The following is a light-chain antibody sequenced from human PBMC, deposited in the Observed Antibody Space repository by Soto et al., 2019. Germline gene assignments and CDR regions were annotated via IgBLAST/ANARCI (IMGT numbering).Light chain of an antibody. V-gene: IGKV3-20*01. CDR3: QQYGGSPWT. Sequence: DTVLTQSPGTLSLSPGERATLSCRASQSVSSSYLAWYQQKPGQAPRLLIYAASSRATGIPDRFTGSGSGTDFTLTISSLEPEDIAVYYCQQYGGSPWTFGQGTKVDNK. CDR1: QSVSSSY. CDR2: AAS. J-gene: IGKJ1*01.